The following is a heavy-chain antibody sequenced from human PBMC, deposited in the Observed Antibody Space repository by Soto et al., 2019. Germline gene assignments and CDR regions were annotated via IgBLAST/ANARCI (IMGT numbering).Heavy chain of an antibody. CDR1: GFTFSSNA. CDR2: ISDSGEST. CDR3: AKEPFGEDAFDI. D-gene: IGHD3-10*01. V-gene: IGHV3-23*01. Sequence: GGSLRLSCAASGFTFSSNAMSWVRQAPGKGLEWVSSISDSGESTHYADSVRGRFTISRDNSKNTLYLRMNSLRAEDTAIYYCAKEPFGEDAFDIWGQGTMVTVSS. J-gene: IGHJ3*02.